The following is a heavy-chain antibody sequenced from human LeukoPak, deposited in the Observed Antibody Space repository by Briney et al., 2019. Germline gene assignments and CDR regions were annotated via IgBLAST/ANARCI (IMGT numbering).Heavy chain of an antibody. D-gene: IGHD4-17*01. CDR3: AKDPTTVTRGYFDY. V-gene: IGHV3-23*01. CDR1: GFTFSSYA. CDR2: ISDSGGSS. Sequence: GGSLRLSCAASGFTFSSYAMSWVRQAPGKGLEWVSIISDSGGSSYYADSVKGRFTISRDNSKNTLHLQMNSLRAEDTAIYYCAKDPTTVTRGYFDYWGQGTLVTVSS. J-gene: IGHJ4*02.